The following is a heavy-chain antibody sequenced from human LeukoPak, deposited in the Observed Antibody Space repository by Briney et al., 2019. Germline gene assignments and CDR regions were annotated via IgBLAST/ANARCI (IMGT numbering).Heavy chain of an antibody. D-gene: IGHD3-3*01. V-gene: IGHV3-15*01. CDR2: IKSKTDGGTT. J-gene: IGHJ5*02. CDR1: GFTFSNAW. CDR3: TTGPPGFWSGLVSHPGRGGP. Sequence: GGSLRLSCAASGFTFSNAWMSWVRQAPGKGLEWVGRIKSKTDGGTTDYAAPVKSRFTISRDDSKNTLYLQMNSLKTEDTAVYYCTTGPPGFWSGLVSHPGRGGPWGQGTLVTVSS.